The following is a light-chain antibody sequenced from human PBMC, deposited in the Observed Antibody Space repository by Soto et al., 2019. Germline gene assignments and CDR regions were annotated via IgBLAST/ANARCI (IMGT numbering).Light chain of an antibody. V-gene: IGKV1-39*01. CDR2: AAS. Sequence: EIQITHDPSSLPAAVVYRVTITHLTSQSIDNYLNWYQQKPGKAPKLLMYAASSLQSGVPSRFSGSGSETDFTLTICSLQPEDLATYYCQQSYTTLFTFGHGTKVDI. CDR3: QQSYTTLFT. CDR1: QSIDNY. J-gene: IGKJ3*01.